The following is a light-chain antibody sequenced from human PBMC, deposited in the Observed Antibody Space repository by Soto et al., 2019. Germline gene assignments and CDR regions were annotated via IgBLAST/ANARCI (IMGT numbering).Light chain of an antibody. Sequence: DIQMTQSPSTLSGSVGDRVTITCRASQTISRWFAWYQQKPGKAPKLLIYKASTLQSGVPSRFSGSGSGTEFTLTISSLEPDDFAPYYCQHYNSYSEAFGQGTKVDLK. CDR1: QTISRW. J-gene: IGKJ1*01. CDR3: QHYNSYSEA. V-gene: IGKV1-5*03. CDR2: KAS.